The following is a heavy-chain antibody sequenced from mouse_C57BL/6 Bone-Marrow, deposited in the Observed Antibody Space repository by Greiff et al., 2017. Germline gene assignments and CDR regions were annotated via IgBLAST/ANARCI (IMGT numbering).Heavy chain of an antibody. CDR3: ARESPITAVVAVYYAMDY. CDR1: GFTFSSYA. CDR2: ISDGGSYT. J-gene: IGHJ4*01. V-gene: IGHV5-4*01. Sequence: EVHLVESGGGLVKPGGSLKLSCAASGFTFSSYAMSWVRQTPEKRLEWVATISDGGSYTYYPDNVKGRITISRDNAKNNLYLQMSHLKSEDTAMYYCARESPITAVVAVYYAMDYWGQGTSVTVSS. D-gene: IGHD1-1*01.